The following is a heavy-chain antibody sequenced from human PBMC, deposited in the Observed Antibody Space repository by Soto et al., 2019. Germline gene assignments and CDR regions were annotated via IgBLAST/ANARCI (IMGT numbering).Heavy chain of an antibody. Sequence: GGSLRLSCAASGFTVSSNYMSWVRQAPGKGLEWVSVIYSGGGTYYADSVKGRFTISRDNSKNTLYLQMNSLRAEDTAVYYCASESNSGYEYFDYWGQGTLVTVSS. D-gene: IGHD5-12*01. CDR2: IYSGGGT. V-gene: IGHV3-53*01. CDR1: GFTVSSNY. CDR3: ASESNSGYEYFDY. J-gene: IGHJ4*02.